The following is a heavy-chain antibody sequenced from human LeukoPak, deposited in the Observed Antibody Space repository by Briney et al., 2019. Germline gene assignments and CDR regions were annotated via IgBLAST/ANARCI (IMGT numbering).Heavy chain of an antibody. Sequence: QPGGSLRLSCAASGFTFDDYGMSWVRQAPGKGLEWVSGINWNGGSTGYADSVKGRFTISRDNAKNSLYLQMNSLRAEDTAVYYCARDSAEVAADAFDIWGQGTMVTVSP. CDR2: INWNGGST. V-gene: IGHV3-20*04. CDR1: GFTFDDYG. CDR3: ARDSAEVAADAFDI. J-gene: IGHJ3*02. D-gene: IGHD6-13*01.